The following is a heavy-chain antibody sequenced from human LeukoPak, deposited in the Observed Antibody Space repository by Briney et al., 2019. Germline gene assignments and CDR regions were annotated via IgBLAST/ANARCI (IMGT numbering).Heavy chain of an antibody. CDR3: AKGPSGSYYGFDM. J-gene: IGHJ3*02. CDR1: GFTFSSYV. D-gene: IGHD3-10*01. V-gene: IGHV3-23*01. CDR2: ISGSGGST. Sequence: GGSLRLSCAASGFTFSSYVMSWVRQAPGKGLEWVSAISGSGGSTYFPDSVKGRFTISRGNSKNTLHLQINSLRAEDTALYYCAKGPSGSYYGFDMWGQGTMVTVSS.